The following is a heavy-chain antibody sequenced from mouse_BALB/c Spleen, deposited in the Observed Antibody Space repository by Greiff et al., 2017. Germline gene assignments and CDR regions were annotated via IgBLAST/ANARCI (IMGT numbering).Heavy chain of an antibody. V-gene: IGHV2-9*02. CDR2: IWAGGST. Sequence: VKLQESGPGLVAPSQSLSITCTVSGFSLTSYGVHWVRQPPGKGLEWLGVIWAGGSTTYNSALMSRLSISKDNSKSQVFLKMNSLQTDDTAIYYWARGGSGYEPPYYDAMDYWGQETSVTVSS. CDR3: ARGGSGYEPPYYDAMDY. J-gene: IGHJ4*01. CDR1: GFSLTSYG. D-gene: IGHD3-1*01.